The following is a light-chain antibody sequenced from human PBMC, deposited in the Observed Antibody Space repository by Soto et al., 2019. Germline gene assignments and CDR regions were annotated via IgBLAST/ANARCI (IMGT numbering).Light chain of an antibody. V-gene: IGKV3-11*01. CDR2: DAS. J-gene: IGKJ4*01. Sequence: EIALTQSPATLSLSPGERATLSCRASQSVSSYLAWYQQKPGQAPRLLIYDASNRATGIPARFSGSWSGTDFTLTISSLEPEDFAVYYCQQRSNWPPSLTFGGGTKVEIK. CDR3: QQRSNWPPSLT. CDR1: QSVSSY.